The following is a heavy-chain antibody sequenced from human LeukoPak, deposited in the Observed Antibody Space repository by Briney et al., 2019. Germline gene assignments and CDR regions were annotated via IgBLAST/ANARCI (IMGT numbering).Heavy chain of an antibody. CDR3: ARQEGSSYY. CDR2: IYYSGTT. D-gene: IGHD2-15*01. CDR1: GGSISSSGFY. V-gene: IGHV4-39*01. Sequence: SETLSLTCTVSGGSISSSGFYWGWIRQPPGKGLEWIGSIYYSGTTYYNPSLKSRVTISVDTSKNQFSLRLSSVTAAVTAVYYCARQEGSSYYWGQGTLVTVSS. J-gene: IGHJ4*02.